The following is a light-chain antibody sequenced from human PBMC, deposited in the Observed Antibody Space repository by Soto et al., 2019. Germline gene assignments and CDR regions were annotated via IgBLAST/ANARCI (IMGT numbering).Light chain of an antibody. J-gene: IGKJ1*01. CDR3: QQYGSSPT. CDR1: QSIDSH. V-gene: IGKV3-20*01. CDR2: NAS. Sequence: EIVLTQSPATLSLSPGERATLTCRASQSIDSHLGWYQQKPGQAPRLLIYNASSRVAGIPARFSGSGSGTDFTLTISRLEPEDFAVYFCQQYGSSPTFGQGTKVDIK.